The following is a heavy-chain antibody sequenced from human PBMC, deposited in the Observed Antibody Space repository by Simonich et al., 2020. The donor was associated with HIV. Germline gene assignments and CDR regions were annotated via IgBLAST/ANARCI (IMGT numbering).Heavy chain of an antibody. Sequence: QVQLLQSGAEVKKPGASVKVSCKASGYTFTSYGIRWVRQAPGQGLEWMGGISADNGNTNYGQKRQGRVTMTTDTSTSTAYMELRSLRSDDTAVYYCARDDRYGDYVDYWGQGTLVTVSS. V-gene: IGHV1-18*01. CDR2: ISADNGNT. CDR1: GYTFTSYG. CDR3: ARDDRYGDYVDY. D-gene: IGHD3-16*02. J-gene: IGHJ4*02.